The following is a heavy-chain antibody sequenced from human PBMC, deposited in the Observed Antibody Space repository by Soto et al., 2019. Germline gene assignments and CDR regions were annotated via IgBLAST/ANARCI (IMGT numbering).Heavy chain of an antibody. CDR1: VFTLNRNA. J-gene: IGHJ3*01. D-gene: IGHD3-16*01. V-gene: IGHV3-23*01. Sequence: GSLRLSCAGSVFTLNRNAMSWVRQAPGKGLEWVSGITGNSAFTYYADSVKGRVIISRDNSKNTLYLQINTLRVEDTAVYYCAKNRDYDYDAFDVWGQGTVVTVSS. CDR3: AKNRDYDYDAFDV. CDR2: ITGNSAFT.